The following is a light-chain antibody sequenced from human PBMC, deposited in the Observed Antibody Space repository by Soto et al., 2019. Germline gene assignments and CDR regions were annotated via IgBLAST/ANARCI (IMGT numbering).Light chain of an antibody. CDR3: QERSGWPLT. Sequence: EIVLTQSPATLSLSPGERAALSCRASQGVGRFLAWYQQKPGQAPRLLIYDASNRATGIPARLSGSGSETDFTLVIDKLEPEDFAVYFCQERSGWPLTFGGGNKVAIK. CDR2: DAS. V-gene: IGKV3-11*01. J-gene: IGKJ4*01. CDR1: QGVGRF.